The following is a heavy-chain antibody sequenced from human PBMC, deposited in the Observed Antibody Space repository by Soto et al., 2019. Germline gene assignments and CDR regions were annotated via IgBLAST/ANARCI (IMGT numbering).Heavy chain of an antibody. D-gene: IGHD2-15*01. J-gene: IGHJ4*02. CDR3: AKDRGRYCSGGTCYLIDS. Sequence: GGSLRLSCVPSGFTFSSYAMHWVRQAPGKGLEWVAIISYDGTNKYYADSVKGRFTISRDNSKNTLYLQMNSLRVEDTALYYCAKDRGRYCSGGTCYLIDSWGQGALVTVSS. CDR1: GFTFSSYA. CDR2: ISYDGTNK. V-gene: IGHV3-30*04.